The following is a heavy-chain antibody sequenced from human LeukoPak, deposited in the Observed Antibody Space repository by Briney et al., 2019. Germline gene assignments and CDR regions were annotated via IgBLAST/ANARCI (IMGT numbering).Heavy chain of an antibody. CDR1: GFTFSDYY. CDR2: ISSGSRYI. CDR3: TRDQSGSGFNSDY. V-gene: IGHV3-11*05. D-gene: IGHD5-24*01. J-gene: IGHJ4*02. Sequence: PGGSLRLSCAASGFTFSDYYMSWIRQAPGKGLEWVSYISSGSRYIDYADSVEGRFTISRDNAKNSVYLQMTSLRAEDTAVYYCTRDQSGSGFNSDYWGQGALVTVSS.